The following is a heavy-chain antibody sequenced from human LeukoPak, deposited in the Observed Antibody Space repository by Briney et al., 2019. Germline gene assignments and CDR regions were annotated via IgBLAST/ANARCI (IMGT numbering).Heavy chain of an antibody. CDR2: IYVNDNK. Sequence: SGPTLVKPTQTLTLTCTFSGFSLSTSGVRLGWILQPPGMVLEWLALIYVNDNKRYSPSLKSRLTITKDASNNPVVLTMTNMDPVDTATYFCARTWWTPDYWGQGTLVTVSS. V-gene: IGHV2-5*01. D-gene: IGHD2-15*01. J-gene: IGHJ4*02. CDR3: ARTWWTPDY. CDR1: GFSLSTSGVR.